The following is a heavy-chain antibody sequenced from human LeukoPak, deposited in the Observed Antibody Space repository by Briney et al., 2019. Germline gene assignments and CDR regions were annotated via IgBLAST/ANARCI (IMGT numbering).Heavy chain of an antibody. CDR1: GFTFSSYS. D-gene: IGHD2-2*01. J-gene: IGHJ6*04. CDR3: AREWGVVPPAMEPQGMGV. V-gene: IGHV3-21*01. CDR2: ISSSSSYI. Sequence: GGSLRLSCAASGFTFSSYSMNWVRQAPGKGLEWVSSISSSSSYIYYADSVKGRFTISRDNAKNSLYLQMNSLRAEDTAVYYWAREWGVVPPAMEPQGMGVGAKGPTVPV.